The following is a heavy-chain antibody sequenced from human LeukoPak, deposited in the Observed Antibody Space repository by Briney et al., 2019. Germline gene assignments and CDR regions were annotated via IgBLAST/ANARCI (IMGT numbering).Heavy chain of an antibody. J-gene: IGHJ5*02. V-gene: IGHV1-18*01. CDR2: ISAYNGNT. Sequence: GASVNVSCKASGYTFTSYGISWVRQAPGQGLEWMGWISAYNGNTNYAQKLQGRVTMTTDTSTSTAYMELRSLGSDDTAVYYCARVAYYYDSSGYHGRNWFDPWGQGTLVTVSS. D-gene: IGHD3-22*01. CDR3: ARVAYYYDSSGYHGRNWFDP. CDR1: GYTFTSYG.